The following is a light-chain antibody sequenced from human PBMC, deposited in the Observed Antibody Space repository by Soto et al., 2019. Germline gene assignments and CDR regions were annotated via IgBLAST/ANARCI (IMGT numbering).Light chain of an antibody. CDR3: QQRSNWPPTWT. J-gene: IGKJ1*01. CDR2: DAS. Sequence: EIVLTQSPATLSLSPGERATLSCRASQSVSRDLAWYQHKPGQAPRLLIYDASKRATGIPARFSGSGSGPDFTLTISSLEPEYFAVYYCQQRSNWPPTWTFGQGTRVEIK. CDR1: QSVSRD. V-gene: IGKV3-11*01.